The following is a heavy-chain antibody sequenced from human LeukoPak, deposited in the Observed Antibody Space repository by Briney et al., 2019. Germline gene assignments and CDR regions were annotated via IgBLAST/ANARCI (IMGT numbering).Heavy chain of an antibody. J-gene: IGHJ2*01. Sequence: PGGSLRLSCAPSGFMFNDYALHWVRQAPEKGLEWVSSISWNSGNMYYVDSVKGRFTISRDNAKNSLSLQMNSLKPEDTALYYCAKGPGLGAGKRYLDLWGRGTLVIVSS. CDR2: ISWNSGNM. D-gene: IGHD6-13*01. CDR1: GFMFNDYA. V-gene: IGHV3-9*01. CDR3: AKGPGLGAGKRYLDL.